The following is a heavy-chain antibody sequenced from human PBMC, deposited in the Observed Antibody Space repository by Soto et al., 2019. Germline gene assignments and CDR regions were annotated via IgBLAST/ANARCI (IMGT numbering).Heavy chain of an antibody. CDR2: IGSAGDS. V-gene: IGHV3-13*01. J-gene: IGHJ6*02. Sequence: LRLSCTASGYTFRSYDMHWVRQVTGKGLEWVSVIGSAGDSNYAPSVKGRFTISRENAKNSLYLQMNSLRAGDTAVYYCARGSKGTYGMDVWGQGTTVTVSS. D-gene: IGHD3-10*01. CDR3: ARGSKGTYGMDV. CDR1: GYTFRSYD.